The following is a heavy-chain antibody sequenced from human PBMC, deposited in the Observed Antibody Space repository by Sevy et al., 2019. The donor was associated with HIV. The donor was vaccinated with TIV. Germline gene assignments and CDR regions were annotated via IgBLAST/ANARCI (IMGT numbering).Heavy chain of an antibody. CDR2: ISWDGGST. V-gene: IGHV3-43*01. J-gene: IGHJ6*02. D-gene: IGHD6-19*01. CDR3: AKDILKEWLDDGMDV. CDR1: GFTFDDYT. Sequence: GGSLRLSCAASGFTFDDYTMHWVRQAPGKGLEWVSLISWDGGSTYYAGSVKGRFTISRDNSKNSLYLQMNSLRTEDTALYYCAKDILKEWLDDGMDVWGQGTTVTVSS.